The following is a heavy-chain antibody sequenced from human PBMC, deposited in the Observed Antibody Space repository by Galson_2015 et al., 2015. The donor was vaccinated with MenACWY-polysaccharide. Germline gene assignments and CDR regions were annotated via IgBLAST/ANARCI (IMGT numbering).Heavy chain of an antibody. V-gene: IGHV3-53*01. Sequence: SLRLSCAVSGFTVSSNYMSWVRQAPGKGLEWVSVIYSGGSTYYADSVKGRFTISRDNSKNTLYLQINSLRAEDTAVYYCARDTRRDGYSGDAFDIWGQGTMVTVSS. CDR1: GFTVSSNY. CDR3: ARDTRRDGYSGDAFDI. J-gene: IGHJ3*02. CDR2: IYSGGST. D-gene: IGHD5-24*01.